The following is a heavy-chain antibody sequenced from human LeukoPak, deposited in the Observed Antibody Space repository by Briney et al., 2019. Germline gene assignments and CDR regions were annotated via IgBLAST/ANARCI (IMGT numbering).Heavy chain of an antibody. J-gene: IGHJ4*02. D-gene: IGHD3-22*01. CDR1: GFTFSSYA. V-gene: IGHV3-30-3*01. CDR3: ARVSPKYYYDSSGYYGY. Sequence: SGGSLRLSCAASGFTFSSYAMHWVRQAPGKGLEWVAVISYDGSNKYYADSVKGRFTISRDNSKNTLYLQMNSLRAEDTAVYYCARVSPKYYYDSSGYYGYWGQGTLVTVSS. CDR2: ISYDGSNK.